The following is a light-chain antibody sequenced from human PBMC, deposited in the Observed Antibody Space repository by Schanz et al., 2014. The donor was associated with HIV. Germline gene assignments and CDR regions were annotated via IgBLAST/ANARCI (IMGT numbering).Light chain of an antibody. CDR1: QSVSSSY. V-gene: IGKV3D-15*01. CDR3: QQLNSFPFP. J-gene: IGKJ3*01. Sequence: EIVMTQSPATLSVSPGERATLSCRASQSVSSSYLAWYQQKRDQPPRLVIYATSTRAAGIPDRFSGSGSGTEFTLTISSLQPDDFATYYCQQLNSFPFPFGPGTKVDLK. CDR2: ATS.